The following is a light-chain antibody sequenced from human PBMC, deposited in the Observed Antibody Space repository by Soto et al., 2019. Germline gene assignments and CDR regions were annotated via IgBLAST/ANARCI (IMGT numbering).Light chain of an antibody. CDR3: ISYTNSDTYV. Sequence: SALPQPASVSGSPGQSITISRTGTSSDVGGYNYVSWYQQYPGKAPKLMVFNVINRPSGVSNRFSGSKSGNTASLTISGLQAEDEADYYCISYTNSDTYVFGTGTKVTVL. J-gene: IGLJ1*01. V-gene: IGLV2-14*03. CDR1: SSDVGGYNY. CDR2: NVI.